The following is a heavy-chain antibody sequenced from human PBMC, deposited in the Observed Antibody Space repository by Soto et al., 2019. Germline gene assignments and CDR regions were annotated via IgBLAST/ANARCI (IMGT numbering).Heavy chain of an antibody. CDR1: GFSFSRYT. CDR2: ISSSSSSI. CDR3: ARGSDFYY. Sequence: EVQLVESGGDLVQPGGSLRLSCAASGFSFSRYTMNWVRQAPGKGLEWVSYISSSSSSIYYADSVKGRFTISRDDAKNSLYLQMNSLRDEETAVYFCARGSDFYYWGQGTLVTVSS. J-gene: IGHJ4*02. D-gene: IGHD2-21*01. V-gene: IGHV3-48*02.